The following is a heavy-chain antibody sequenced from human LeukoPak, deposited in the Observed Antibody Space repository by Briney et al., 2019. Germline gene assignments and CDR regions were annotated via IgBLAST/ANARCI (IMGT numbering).Heavy chain of an antibody. Sequence: SETLSLICTVSGGSISSYYWSWIRQPPGKGLEWIGYIYYSGSTNYNPSLKSRVTISVDTSKNQFSLKLSSVTAADTAVYYCARAGRACSGGSCYEYFDYWGQGTLVTVSS. J-gene: IGHJ4*02. CDR2: IYYSGST. V-gene: IGHV4-59*01. CDR1: GGSISSYY. D-gene: IGHD2-15*01. CDR3: ARAGRACSGGSCYEYFDY.